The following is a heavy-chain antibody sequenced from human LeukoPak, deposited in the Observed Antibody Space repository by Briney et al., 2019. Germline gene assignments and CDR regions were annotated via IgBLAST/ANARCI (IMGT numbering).Heavy chain of an antibody. Sequence: PGGSLRLSCAASGFTFSSYSMNWVREAPGKGLEWVSSISSSSSYIYYADSVKGRFTISRDNAKNSLYLQMNSLRAEDTAVYYCARDPVSKGAFDIWGQGTMVTVSS. CDR1: GFTFSSYS. CDR3: ARDPVSKGAFDI. V-gene: IGHV3-21*01. D-gene: IGHD5/OR15-5a*01. J-gene: IGHJ3*02. CDR2: ISSSSSYI.